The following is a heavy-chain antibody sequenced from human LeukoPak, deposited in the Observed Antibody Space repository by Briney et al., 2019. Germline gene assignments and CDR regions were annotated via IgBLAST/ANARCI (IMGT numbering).Heavy chain of an antibody. D-gene: IGHD5-18*01. V-gene: IGHV4-59*08. CDR1: GGSISSYY. Sequence: PSETLSLTCTVSGGSISSYYWSWIRQPPGKGLEWIGYIYYSGSTNYNPSLKSRVTISVDTSKNQFSLKLSSVTAADTAVYYCARPRHSYGTDAFDIWGQGTMVTVSS. CDR3: ARPRHSYGTDAFDI. CDR2: IYYSGST. J-gene: IGHJ3*02.